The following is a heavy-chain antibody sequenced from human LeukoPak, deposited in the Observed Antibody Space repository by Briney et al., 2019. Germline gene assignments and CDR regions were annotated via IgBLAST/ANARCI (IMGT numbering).Heavy chain of an antibody. CDR3: ARVRIGFDY. V-gene: IGHV4-59*01. Sequence: PSETLSLTCTVSGGSISSYYWSRIRQPPGKGLEWIGYIYYSGSTNYNPSLKSRVTISVDTSKNQFSLKLSSVTAADTAVYYCARVRIGFDYWGQGTLVTVSS. CDR2: IYYSGST. D-gene: IGHD2-15*01. J-gene: IGHJ4*02. CDR1: GGSISSYY.